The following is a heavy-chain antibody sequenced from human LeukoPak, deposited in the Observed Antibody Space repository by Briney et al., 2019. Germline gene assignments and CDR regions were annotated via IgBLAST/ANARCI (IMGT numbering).Heavy chain of an antibody. CDR3: AKGVYYDTSGSPDY. J-gene: IGHJ4*02. V-gene: IGHV3-9*01. CDR2: IGWNSGNI. Sequence: GRSLRLSCAASGFTFDDYAMHWVRQAPGKGLERVSSIGWNSGNIGYAGSLKGRFTISRDNAKNSLYLQMNSLGAEDTALYYCAKGVYYDTSGSPDYWGQGTLVTVSS. D-gene: IGHD3-22*01. CDR1: GFTFDDYA.